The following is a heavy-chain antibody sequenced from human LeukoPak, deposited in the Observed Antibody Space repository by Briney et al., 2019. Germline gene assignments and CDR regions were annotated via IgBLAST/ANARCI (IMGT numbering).Heavy chain of an antibody. J-gene: IGHJ6*03. V-gene: IGHV3-43D*04. CDR1: GFTFDDYA. Sequence: GGSLRLSCAASGFTFDDYAMHWVRQAPGKGLEWVSLISWDGGSTHYADSVKGRFTISRDNSKNSLYLQMNSLRAEDTALYYCAKGPRSTYYYYYYMDVWGKGTTVTVSS. CDR3: AKGPRSTYYYYYYMDV. CDR2: ISWDGGST.